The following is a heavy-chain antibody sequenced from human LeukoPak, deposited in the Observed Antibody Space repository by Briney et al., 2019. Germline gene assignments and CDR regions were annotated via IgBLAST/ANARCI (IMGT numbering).Heavy chain of an antibody. CDR1: GFTFSSYA. Sequence: PGGPLRLSCAASGFTFSSYAMHWVRQAPGKGLEWVAVISYDGSNKYYADSVKGRFTISRDNSKNTLYLQMNSLRAEDTAVYYCARASHYYDSSGYYYGRGSLDYWGQGTLVTVSS. D-gene: IGHD3-22*01. V-gene: IGHV3-30*04. CDR3: ARASHYYDSSGYYYGRGSLDY. J-gene: IGHJ4*02. CDR2: ISYDGSNK.